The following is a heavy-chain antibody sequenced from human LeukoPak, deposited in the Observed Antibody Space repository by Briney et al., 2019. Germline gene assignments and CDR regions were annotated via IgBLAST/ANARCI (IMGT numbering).Heavy chain of an antibody. Sequence: ASVKVSCKVSGYTLTELSMHWVRQAPGKGLEWVGGFDPEDGETIYAQKFQGRVTMTEDTSTDTAYMELSSLRSEDTAVYYCATGRATYYDSSGYYFDYWGQGTLVTVSS. CDR2: FDPEDGET. CDR1: GYTLTELS. J-gene: IGHJ4*02. D-gene: IGHD3-22*01. V-gene: IGHV1-24*01. CDR3: ATGRATYYDSSGYYFDY.